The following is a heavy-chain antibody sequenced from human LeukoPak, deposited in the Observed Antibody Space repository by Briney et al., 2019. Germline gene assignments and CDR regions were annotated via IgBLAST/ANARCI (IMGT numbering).Heavy chain of an antibody. CDR2: IRSKAHSYAT. CDR1: GFTFSGSA. CDR3: TGSRDGYKFDY. D-gene: IGHD5-24*01. J-gene: IGHJ4*02. Sequence: GGSLRLSCAASGFTFSGSAMQWVRQASGKGLEWVGRIRSKAHSYATVYAASVKGRFTISRDDSNNTAYLQMNSLKTEDTAVYYCTGSRDGYKFDYWGQGTLVTLSS. V-gene: IGHV3-73*01.